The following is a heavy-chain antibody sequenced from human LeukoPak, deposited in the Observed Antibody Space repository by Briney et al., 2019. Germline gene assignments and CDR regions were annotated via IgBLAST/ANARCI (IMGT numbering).Heavy chain of an antibody. V-gene: IGHV3-66*01. Sequence: GGSLRLSCAASGLTVSSNYMSWVRQAPGKGLEWVSVIYSGGSTYYADSVKGRFTISRDNSKNTLYLQMNSLRAEDTAVYYCARTAMVSSNSPNWFDPWGQGTLVTVSS. CDR3: ARTAMVSSNSPNWFDP. CDR1: GLTVSSNY. J-gene: IGHJ5*02. CDR2: IYSGGST. D-gene: IGHD5-18*01.